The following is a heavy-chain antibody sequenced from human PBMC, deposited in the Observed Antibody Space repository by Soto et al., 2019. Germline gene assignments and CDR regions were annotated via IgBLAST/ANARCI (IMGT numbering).Heavy chain of an antibody. CDR2: MKPNSGNT. D-gene: IGHD6-19*01. CDR3: ARAAVAAPNPGYLLH. J-gene: IGHJ4*02. Sequence: ASVKVSCKASGYTFTSYDINWVRQATGQGLEWMGWMKPNSGNTGYAQKFQGRLTMTRNTSISTAYLELSSLRSEDTAVYYCARAAVAAPNPGYLLHWGQGTPVTVSS. V-gene: IGHV1-8*01. CDR1: GYTFTSYD.